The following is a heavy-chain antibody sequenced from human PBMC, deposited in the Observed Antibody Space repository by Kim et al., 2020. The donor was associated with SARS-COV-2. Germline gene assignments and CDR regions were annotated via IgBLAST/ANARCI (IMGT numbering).Heavy chain of an antibody. J-gene: IGHJ5*02. CDR3: VRYGLNAAMDR. CDR2: IKQDGNEK. V-gene: IGHV3-7*03. CDR1: GFTLSTYW. D-gene: IGHD2-2*01. Sequence: GGSLRLSCEVSGFTLSTYWMTWVRQAPGEGLEWVANIKQDGNEKHYVDSVKGRFTISRDNARNSLHLQMNSLRVEDTALYYCVRYGLNAAMDRWGQGTLVTVSS.